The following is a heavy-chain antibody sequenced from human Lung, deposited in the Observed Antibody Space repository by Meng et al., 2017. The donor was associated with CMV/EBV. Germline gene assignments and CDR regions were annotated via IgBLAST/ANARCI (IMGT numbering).Heavy chain of an antibody. V-gene: IGHV3-7*01. CDR3: ARDPHFGALDY. D-gene: IGHD3-10*01. CDR1: GFTFSNSY. CDR2: IKYDGSEK. Sequence: GESLKISCIASGFTFSNSYMSWIRQPPGKGLKWVANIKYDGSEKAYVGSVKGRFTISRDNTKNSLYLQMNSLTAEDTAVYYCARDPHFGALDYLGQGTLVTVSS. J-gene: IGHJ4*02.